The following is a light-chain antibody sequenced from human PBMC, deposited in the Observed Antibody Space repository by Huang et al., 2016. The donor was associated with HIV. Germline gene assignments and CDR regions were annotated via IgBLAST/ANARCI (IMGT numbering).Light chain of an antibody. CDR1: QSVSSY. CDR2: DAS. J-gene: IGKJ1*01. V-gene: IGKV3-11*01. Sequence: EIVLTQSPGTLSLSPGERATLSCRASQSVSSYLAWYQQKPGRAPRLLIYDASNRATGIPARFSGSGSGTEFTLTISSLEPEDFAVYYCQQASNWPPTFGQGTKVEIK. CDR3: QQASNWPPT.